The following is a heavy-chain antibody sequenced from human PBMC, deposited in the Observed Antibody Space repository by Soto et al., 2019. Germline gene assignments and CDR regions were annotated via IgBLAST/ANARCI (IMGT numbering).Heavy chain of an antibody. CDR1: GFSVSATY. Sequence: EVQLVETGGGLTQPGNSIELSCAASGFSVSATYMTWVRQAPGKGLEYVSIIFTSGLTDYADSVKGRFTISRDTAKNTIYRHMNNLRAEDTAVYYCATWRDYYDGSLDHWGQGTLVTVSS. D-gene: IGHD3-22*01. CDR2: IFTSGLT. V-gene: IGHV3-53*02. J-gene: IGHJ4*02. CDR3: ATWRDYYDGSLDH.